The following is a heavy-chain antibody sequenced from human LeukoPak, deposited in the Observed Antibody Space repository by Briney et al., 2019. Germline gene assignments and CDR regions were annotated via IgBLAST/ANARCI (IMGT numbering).Heavy chain of an antibody. Sequence: ASVKVSCKASGYTFTSYGISWVRQAPGQGLEWMGWISAYNGNTNYAQKLQGRVTMTTDTSTSTAYMELRSLRSDDTAVYYCARKEPGFWCGYGGYNWFDPWGQGTLVTVSS. V-gene: IGHV1-18*01. CDR1: GYTFTSYG. CDR3: ARKEPGFWCGYGGYNWFDP. J-gene: IGHJ5*02. D-gene: IGHD3-3*01. CDR2: ISAYNGNT.